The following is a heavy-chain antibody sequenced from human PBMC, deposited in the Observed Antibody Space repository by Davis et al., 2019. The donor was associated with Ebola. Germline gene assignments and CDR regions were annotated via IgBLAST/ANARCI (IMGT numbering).Heavy chain of an antibody. J-gene: IGHJ6*02. V-gene: IGHV3-64*01. Sequence: GESLKISCAASGFTFSNYAMHWVRQAPGKGLEYVSAITNNGDRTYYANSVKGRFTISRDNAKNTLYLQMNSLRAEDTAVYYCARGGCSGGSCYSYYYYGMDVWGQGTTVTVSS. D-gene: IGHD2-15*01. CDR1: GFTFSNYA. CDR3: ARGGCSGGSCYSYYYYGMDV. CDR2: ITNNGDRT.